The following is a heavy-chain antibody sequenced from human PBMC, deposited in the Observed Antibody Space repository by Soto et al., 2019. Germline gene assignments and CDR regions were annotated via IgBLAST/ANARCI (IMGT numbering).Heavy chain of an antibody. Sequence: SETLSLTCTVSGGSISSYYWSWIRQPPGKGREWIGYIYYSGSTNYNPSPKSRVTISVDTSKNQFSLKLSSVTAADTAVYYCARVLGRIGALDYWGQGTLVTVSS. J-gene: IGHJ4*02. V-gene: IGHV4-59*01. CDR3: ARVLGRIGALDY. D-gene: IGHD6-13*01. CDR1: GGSISSYY. CDR2: IYYSGST.